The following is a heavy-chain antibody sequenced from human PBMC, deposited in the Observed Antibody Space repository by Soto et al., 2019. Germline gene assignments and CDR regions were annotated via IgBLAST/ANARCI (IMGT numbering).Heavy chain of an antibody. CDR3: ARGGVSTRTFDY. Sequence: LGESLKISCNGSGYNFAGYWIAWVRQMPGKGLGLMGIIYPSDSDTRYRPSFQGQVTISADKSISSAYLQWSSLRASDTAMYYCARGGVSTRTFDYWGQGTPVTVSS. CDR2: IYPSDSDT. CDR1: GYNFAGYW. D-gene: IGHD3-3*01. V-gene: IGHV5-51*01. J-gene: IGHJ4*02.